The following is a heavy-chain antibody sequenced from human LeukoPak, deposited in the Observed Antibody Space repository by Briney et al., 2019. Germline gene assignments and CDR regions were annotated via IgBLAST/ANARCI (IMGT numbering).Heavy chain of an antibody. D-gene: IGHD6-19*01. CDR2: FDPEDGET. CDR1: GYTLTELS. J-gene: IGHJ1*01. Sequence: GASVKVSCKVSGYTLTELSMHWVRQAPGKGLEWMGGFDPEDGETIYAQKFQGRVTMTEDTSTDTAYMELSSLRSEDTAVYYCATPQGQQWRAGYFQHWGQGTLVTVSS. CDR3: ATPQGQQWRAGYFQH. V-gene: IGHV1-24*01.